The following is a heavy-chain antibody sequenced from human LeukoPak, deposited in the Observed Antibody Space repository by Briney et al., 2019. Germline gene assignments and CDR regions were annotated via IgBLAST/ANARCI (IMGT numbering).Heavy chain of an antibody. J-gene: IGHJ3*02. D-gene: IGHD2-21*01. V-gene: IGHV1-2*02. CDR3: ACSPVLGHAFDI. CDR2: INPNSGGT. Sequence: GASVKVSCKASGYTFTGYYMHWVRQAPGQGLEWMGWINPNSGGTNYAQKFQGRVTMTRDTSISTAYMELSRLRSDDAAVYYCACSPVLGHAFDIWGQGTMVTVSS. CDR1: GYTFTGYY.